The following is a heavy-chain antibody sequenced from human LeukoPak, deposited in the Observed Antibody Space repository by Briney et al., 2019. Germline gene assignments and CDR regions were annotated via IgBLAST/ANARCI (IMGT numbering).Heavy chain of an antibody. Sequence: SETLSLTCTVSGGSISTYYWSWIRQPPGKGLEWIGYINYSGNTKYNPSLKGRLTISVDTSKNQLSLKLSSVTAADTAVYYCARRFPWYFDLWGRGTLVTVSS. CDR2: INYSGNT. CDR3: ARRFPWYFDL. CDR1: GGSISTYY. J-gene: IGHJ2*01. V-gene: IGHV4-59*12.